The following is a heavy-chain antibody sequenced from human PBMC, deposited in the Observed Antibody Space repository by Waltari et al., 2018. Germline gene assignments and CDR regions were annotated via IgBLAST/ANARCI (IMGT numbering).Heavy chain of an antibody. CDR3: ARDVYDSTGYARFDY. CDR1: GGSISSYY. Sequence: QVQLQESGPGMVKPSETQSLTCTVQGGSISSYYWSWIRQPAGKGLGWIGRIYSSGSASYNHSLKSRVTISVDKSKNQFSLKLNSVTAADTAVYYCARDVYDSTGYARFDYWGQGTLVTVSS. D-gene: IGHD3-22*01. J-gene: IGHJ4*02. V-gene: IGHV4-4*07. CDR2: IYSSGSA.